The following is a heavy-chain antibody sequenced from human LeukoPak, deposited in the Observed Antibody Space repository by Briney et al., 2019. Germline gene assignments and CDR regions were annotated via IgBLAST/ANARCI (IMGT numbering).Heavy chain of an antibody. CDR2: IRFDASNK. Sequence: GGSLRLSCAASGFTFSTYGMHRVRQAPGKGLEWVAFIRFDASNKFYADSVKGRFTISRDNSKNTLYLQMNSLRADDTAVYYCAKDGGINYYDSSGYYFDYWGQGTLVTVS. CDR3: AKDGGINYYDSSGYYFDY. J-gene: IGHJ4*02. CDR1: GFTFSTYG. V-gene: IGHV3-30*02. D-gene: IGHD3-22*01.